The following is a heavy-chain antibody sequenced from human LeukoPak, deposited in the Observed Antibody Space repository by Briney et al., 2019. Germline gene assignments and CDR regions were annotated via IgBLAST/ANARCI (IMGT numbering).Heavy chain of an antibody. Sequence: PGGSLRLSCAASGFTFSSYAMHWVRQAPGKGLEWVAVISYDGSNKYYADSVKGRFTISRDNSKSTLYLQMNSLRAEDTAVYYCARERGRSYGSVPYYYFYMDVWGKGTTVTVSS. CDR1: GFTFSSYA. J-gene: IGHJ6*03. CDR2: ISYDGSNK. V-gene: IGHV3-30*04. CDR3: ARERGRSYGSVPYYYFYMDV. D-gene: IGHD5-18*01.